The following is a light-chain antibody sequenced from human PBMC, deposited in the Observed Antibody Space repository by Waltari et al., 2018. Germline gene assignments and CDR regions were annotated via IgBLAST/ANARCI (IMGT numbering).Light chain of an antibody. Sequence: DIVMTQSPDSLAVSLGERATIHCKSSQSVLETSNSKISVAWYQQRPGQPPILLIYCASTRQSGVPDRFSGSGSCTEFTLTISSLQAEDVAVYYCQHYYSSPYTFCQGTKLEIK. CDR2: CAS. CDR3: QHYYSSPYT. J-gene: IGKJ2*01. V-gene: IGKV4-1*01. CDR1: QSVLETSNSKIS.